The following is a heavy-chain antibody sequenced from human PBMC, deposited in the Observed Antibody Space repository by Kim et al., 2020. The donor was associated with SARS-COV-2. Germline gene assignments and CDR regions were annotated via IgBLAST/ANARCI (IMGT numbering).Heavy chain of an antibody. CDR2: INAGNGNT. CDR1: GYTFTSYA. J-gene: IGHJ4*02. D-gene: IGHD2-21*02. CDR3: ARVLSGGDYGGY. Sequence: ASVKVSCKASGYTFTSYAMHWVRQAPGQRLEWMGWINAGNGNTKYSQKFQGRVTITRDTSASTAYMELSSLRSEDTAVYYCARVLSGGDYGGYWGQGTLVTVSS. V-gene: IGHV1-3*01.